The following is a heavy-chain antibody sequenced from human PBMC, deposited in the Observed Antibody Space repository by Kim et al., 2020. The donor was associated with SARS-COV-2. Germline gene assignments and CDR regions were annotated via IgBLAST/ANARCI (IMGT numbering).Heavy chain of an antibody. J-gene: IGHJ4*02. CDR3: ARGRTRRVLRYFDWLFDY. V-gene: IGHV4-4*02. Sequence: KSRVTISVDKSKNQFSLKLSSVTAADTAVYYCARGRTRRVLRYFDWLFDYWGQGTLVTVSS. D-gene: IGHD3-9*01.